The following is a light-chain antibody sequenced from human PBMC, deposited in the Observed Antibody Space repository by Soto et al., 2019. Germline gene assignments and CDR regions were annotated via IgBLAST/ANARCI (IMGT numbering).Light chain of an antibody. Sequence: QSALTQPPSASGSPGQSVTISCTGTSSDIGAYNYVSWYQQHPGKVPKLIIHEVTRRPSGVPDRFSASKSGNTASLTVSGLQAEDEADYYCSSHGGANNFYVFGTGTKVTVL. CDR3: SSHGGANNFYV. J-gene: IGLJ1*01. CDR2: EVT. V-gene: IGLV2-8*01. CDR1: SSDIGAYNY.